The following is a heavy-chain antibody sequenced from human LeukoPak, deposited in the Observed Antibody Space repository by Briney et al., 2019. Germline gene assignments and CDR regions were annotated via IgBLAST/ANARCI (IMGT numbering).Heavy chain of an antibody. CDR1: GYTFTGYY. J-gene: IGHJ4*02. CDR2: INPNSGGT. CDR3: ARDLIAAADGLDY. V-gene: IGHV1-2*02. Sequence: ASVKVSCKASGYTFTGYYMHWVRQAPGQGLEWMGWINPNSGGTNYAQKFQGRVTMTRDTSTSTVYMELSSLRSEDTAVYYCARDLIAAADGLDYWGQGTLVTVSS. D-gene: IGHD6-13*01.